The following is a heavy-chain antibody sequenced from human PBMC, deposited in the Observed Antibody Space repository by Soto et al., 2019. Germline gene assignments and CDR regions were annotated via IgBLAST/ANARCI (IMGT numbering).Heavy chain of an antibody. CDR2: INHSGST. CDR3: ARVDYGDYVGSFDY. CDR1: GGSFSSYY. J-gene: IGHJ4*02. D-gene: IGHD4-17*01. Sequence: QVQLQQWGAGLLKPSETLSLTCAVYGGSFSSYYWSWIRQPQGKGLEWIGEINHSGSTNYNPSLKSRFTISVDTSKNQFALKLSSVTAADTAVYYCARVDYGDYVGSFDYWGQGTLVTVSS. V-gene: IGHV4-34*01.